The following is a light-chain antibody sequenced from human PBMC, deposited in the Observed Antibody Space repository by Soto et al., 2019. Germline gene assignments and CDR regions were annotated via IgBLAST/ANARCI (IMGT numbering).Light chain of an antibody. V-gene: IGKV1-5*03. J-gene: IGKJ1*01. CDR1: QTIGTS. Sequence: DIQMTQSPSTLSAFVGDRVTIACRASQTIGTSLAWYQQKPGKAPKLLIYLASYLQSGVPARFSGSGSATDFTLSISSLQPDDFATYYCQQYGSYSRTFGQGTKVDIX. CDR2: LAS. CDR3: QQYGSYSRT.